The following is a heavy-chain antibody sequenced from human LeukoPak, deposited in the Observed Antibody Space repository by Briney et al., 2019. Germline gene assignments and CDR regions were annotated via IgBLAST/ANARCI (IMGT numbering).Heavy chain of an antibody. CDR3: AKARRDGYNSWGIFDY. J-gene: IGHJ4*02. V-gene: IGHV3-9*03. CDR2: IIWKGGSI. D-gene: IGHD5-24*01. Sequence: PGRSLRLSCAASGLTFDNYAMHWVRQPPGKGLEWVSGIIWKGGSIGYADSVKGRFTISRDNAKNSLYLQMNSLRAEDMALYYCAKARRDGYNSWGIFDYWGQGTLVTVSS. CDR1: GLTFDNYA.